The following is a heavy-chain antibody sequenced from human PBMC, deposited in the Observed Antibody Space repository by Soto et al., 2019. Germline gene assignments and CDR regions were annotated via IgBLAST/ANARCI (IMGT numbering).Heavy chain of an antibody. V-gene: IGHV1-2*02. D-gene: IGHD2-2*01. CDR2: INPNSGST. J-gene: IGHJ6*02. CDR1: GYTFTGYY. CDR3: ARAGIAYCTSTTCYLYYYVMDV. Sequence: ASVKVSCKASGYTFTGYYMHWVRQAPGQGLEWMGWINPNSGSTTYAEKFQGRVTMTRDTSTNTVYMELTSLTSGDTAVYYCARAGIAYCTSTTCYLYYYVMDVWGQGTTVTVSS.